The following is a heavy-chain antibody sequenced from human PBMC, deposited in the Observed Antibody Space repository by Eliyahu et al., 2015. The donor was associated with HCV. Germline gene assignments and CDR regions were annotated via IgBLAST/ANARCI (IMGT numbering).Heavy chain of an antibody. V-gene: IGHV3-7*03. CDR3: VRDPNWGSGF. CDR1: GXTFGSHW. J-gene: IGHJ4*02. CDR2: IKPDGSGQ. Sequence: EVQLVESGGGLVQPGGSLXLSXXGSGXTFGSHWVGWVXPAPGKGLEWVALIKPDGSGQYYLQSVKGRFTISRDNPKSSLYLQMNSLRAEDSAIYHCVRDPNWGSGFWGQGTLVTVSS. D-gene: IGHD7-27*01.